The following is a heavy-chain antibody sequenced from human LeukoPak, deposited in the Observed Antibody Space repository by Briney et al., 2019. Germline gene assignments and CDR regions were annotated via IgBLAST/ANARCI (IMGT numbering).Heavy chain of an antibody. J-gene: IGHJ4*02. CDR1: GGSISSYY. V-gene: IGHV4-59*08. D-gene: IGHD6-19*01. Sequence: SETLSLTCTVSGGSISSYYWSWIRQPPGRGLEWIGYMYYSGRTNYNPSLKSRVTISQDMSKNQFSLKLSSVTAADPAVYYCASSGWYLSSFNWGQGTLVTVSS. CDR2: MYYSGRT. CDR3: ASSGWYLSSFN.